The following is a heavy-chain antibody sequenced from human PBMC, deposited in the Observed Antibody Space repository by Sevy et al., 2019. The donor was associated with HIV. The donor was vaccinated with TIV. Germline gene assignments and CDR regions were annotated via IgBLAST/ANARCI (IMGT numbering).Heavy chain of an antibody. CDR2: ISEDGREK. V-gene: IGHV3-30*18. Sequence: GGSLRLSCAASGFPFSRHGMHWVRQSPGKGLQWVAVISEDGREKQYADSVKGRFTISRDNSKDTVYLQMSSLRLEDTAVYYCANSRGRYAGSSWLYYYYALDVWGQGTTVTVSS. J-gene: IGHJ6*02. CDR3: ANSRGRYAGSSWLYYYYALDV. CDR1: GFPFSRHG. D-gene: IGHD3-16*01.